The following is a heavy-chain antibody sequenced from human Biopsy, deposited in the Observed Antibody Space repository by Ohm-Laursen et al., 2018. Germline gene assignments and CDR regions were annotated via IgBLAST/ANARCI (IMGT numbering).Heavy chain of an antibody. V-gene: IGHV3-53*01. Sequence: GSLRLSCTASGFTVSNKYMSWVRQAPGKGLERVSAIYTGGTTHYADSVRGRFTISRDNSKNTLYLQMNSLRAEDTAVYYCARHHCTNGVCLGVYFDYWGQGTLVTVSS. D-gene: IGHD2-8*01. CDR2: IYTGGTT. CDR3: ARHHCTNGVCLGVYFDY. CDR1: GFTVSNKY. J-gene: IGHJ4*02.